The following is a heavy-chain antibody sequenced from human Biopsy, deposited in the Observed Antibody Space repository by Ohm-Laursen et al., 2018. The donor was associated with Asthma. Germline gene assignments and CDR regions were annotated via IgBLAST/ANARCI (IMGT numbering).Heavy chain of an antibody. Sequence: SLRLSCAASGFSFSNYGMHWVRQAPGKGLDWVAVISFDGSNKNSTDSVKGRFTISRDNSRNTLHLQMNILRAEDTAVYCCAKDVFPGWELRRGPDYWGQGTLVTVSS. V-gene: IGHV3-30*18. CDR3: AKDVFPGWELRRGPDY. CDR2: ISFDGSNK. CDR1: GFSFSNYG. J-gene: IGHJ4*02. D-gene: IGHD1-26*01.